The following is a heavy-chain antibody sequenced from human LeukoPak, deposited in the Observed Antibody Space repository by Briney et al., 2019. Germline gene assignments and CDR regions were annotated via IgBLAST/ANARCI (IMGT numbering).Heavy chain of an antibody. Sequence: SETLSLTCTVSGGSTSSYYWSWIRQPAGKGLGWIGRIYTSGSTNYNPSLKSRVTMSVDTSKNQFSLKLSSVTAADTAVYYCAISRWDTAMVLDAFDIWGQGTMVTVSS. CDR1: GGSTSSYY. CDR2: IYTSGST. D-gene: IGHD5-18*01. J-gene: IGHJ3*02. CDR3: AISRWDTAMVLDAFDI. V-gene: IGHV4-4*07.